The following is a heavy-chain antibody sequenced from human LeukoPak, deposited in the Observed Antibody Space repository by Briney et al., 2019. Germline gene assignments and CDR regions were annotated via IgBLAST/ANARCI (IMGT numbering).Heavy chain of an antibody. Sequence: SETLSLTCTVSGGSISSYYWSWIRQPPGKGLEWIGYIYDSGSTKYNPSLKSRVTMSVDTSKNQFSLRLSSLTAADTAVYYCARDSALRWPQYYFDYWGQGALVTVSS. V-gene: IGHV4-59*12. CDR2: IYDSGST. D-gene: IGHD2-15*01. CDR1: GGSISSYY. CDR3: ARDSALRWPQYYFDY. J-gene: IGHJ4*02.